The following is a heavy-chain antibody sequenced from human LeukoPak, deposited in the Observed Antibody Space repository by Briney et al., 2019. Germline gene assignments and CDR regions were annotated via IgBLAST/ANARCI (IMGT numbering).Heavy chain of an antibody. CDR1: GYTFTSYG. J-gene: IGHJ4*02. V-gene: IGHV1-18*01. D-gene: IGHD6-19*01. CDR2: ISAYNGNT. CDR3: ARDPEYSSGWTFDY. Sequence: GASVKVSCKASGYTFTSYGISWVRQAPGQGLEWMGWISAYNGNTNYAQKLQGRVTMTTDTSTSTAYMELRSLRSDDAAVYYCARDPEYSSGWTFDYWGQGTLVTVSS.